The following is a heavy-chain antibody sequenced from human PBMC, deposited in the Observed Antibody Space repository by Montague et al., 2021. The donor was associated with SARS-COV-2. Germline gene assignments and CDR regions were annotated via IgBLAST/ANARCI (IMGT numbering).Heavy chain of an antibody. J-gene: IGHJ6*02. CDR3: ARLAPDSGSPNGYYYNGMDV. Sequence: SETLSLTCTVSGGSITSNSYYWGWIRQPPGKGLEWIGSIYYSGNTYYNPSLKSRVTISVDTSKNQFTLRLSSVTAADTAVYYCARLAPDSGSPNGYYYNGMDVWGQGTTVTVSS. D-gene: IGHD1-26*01. CDR1: GGSITSNSYY. V-gene: IGHV4-39*01. CDR2: IYYSGNT.